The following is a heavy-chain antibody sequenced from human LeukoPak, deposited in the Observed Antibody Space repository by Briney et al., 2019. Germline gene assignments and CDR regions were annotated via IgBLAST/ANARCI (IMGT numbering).Heavy chain of an antibody. CDR3: ARHWGKGKSSSPYGFVNY. CDR1: GYSFTSYW. J-gene: IGHJ4*02. V-gene: IGHV5-51*01. CDR2: IYPGDSDT. D-gene: IGHD6-13*01. Sequence: GESLKTSCKGSGYSFTSYWIGWVRQMPGKGLEWMGIIYPGDSDTRYSPSFQGQVTISADKSISTAYLQWSSLKASDTAMYYCARHWGKGKSSSPYGFVNYWGQGTLVTVSS.